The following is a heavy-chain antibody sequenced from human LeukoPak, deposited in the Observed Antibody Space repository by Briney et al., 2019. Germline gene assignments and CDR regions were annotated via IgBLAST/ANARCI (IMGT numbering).Heavy chain of an antibody. CDR1: GFTFSDYW. D-gene: IGHD3-22*01. CDR2: INQDGSEK. CDR3: ARAELTYYYDSSGYYYWYYFDY. J-gene: IGHJ4*02. V-gene: IGHV3-7*01. Sequence: GGSLRLSCTVSGFTFSDYWMSWVRQAPGKGLEWVANINQDGSEKYYVDSVMGRFTISRDNAKNTLYLQMNSLRAEDTAVYYCARAELTYYYDSSGYYYWYYFDYWGQGTLVTVSS.